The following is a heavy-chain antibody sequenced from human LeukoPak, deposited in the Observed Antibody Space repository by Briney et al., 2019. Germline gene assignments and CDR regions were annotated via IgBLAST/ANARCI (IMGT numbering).Heavy chain of an antibody. CDR2: IYYSGST. J-gene: IGHJ4*02. D-gene: IGHD5-18*01. Sequence: SETLSFTCTVSGGFISSYYWSWIRQPPGKGLEWIGYIYYSGSTNYNPSLKSRVTISVDTSKNQFSLKLGSVTAADTAVYYCARVHSYGPFDYWGQGTLVTVSS. CDR1: GGFISSYY. CDR3: ARVHSYGPFDY. V-gene: IGHV4-59*01.